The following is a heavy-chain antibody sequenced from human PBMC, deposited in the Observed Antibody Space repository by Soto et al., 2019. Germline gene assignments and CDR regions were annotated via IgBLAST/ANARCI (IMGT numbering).Heavy chain of an antibody. Sequence: QVQLVESGGGVVQPGRSLRLSCAASGFTFSSYGMHWVRQAPGKGLEWVAVIWYDGSNKYYADSVKGRFTISRDNSKNXLXXQMNSLRAEDTAVYYCARDPSYGDYVLYYYYGMDVWGQGTTVTVSS. D-gene: IGHD4-17*01. V-gene: IGHV3-33*01. J-gene: IGHJ6*02. CDR2: IWYDGSNK. CDR1: GFTFSSYG. CDR3: ARDPSYGDYVLYYYYGMDV.